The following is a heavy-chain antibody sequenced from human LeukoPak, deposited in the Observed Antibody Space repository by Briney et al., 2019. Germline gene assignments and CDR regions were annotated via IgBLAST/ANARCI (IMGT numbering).Heavy chain of an antibody. V-gene: IGHV3-23*01. Sequence: GGSLRLSCAASGFTFSSYAMSWVRQAPGKGLEWVSAISGSGGSTYYAESVKGRFTISRDNSQNTLFLQVNSLRAEDPAVYYCARDLRGSIVRYFDYWGQGTLVTVSS. J-gene: IGHJ4*02. CDR1: GFTFSSYA. CDR2: ISGSGGST. CDR3: ARDLRGSIVRYFDY. D-gene: IGHD3-9*01.